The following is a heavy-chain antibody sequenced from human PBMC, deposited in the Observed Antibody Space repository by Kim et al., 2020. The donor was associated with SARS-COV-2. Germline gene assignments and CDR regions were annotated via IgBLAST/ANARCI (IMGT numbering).Heavy chain of an antibody. CDR1: GFTFTIYA. J-gene: IGHJ6*02. CDR3: ARSVAGNNYYGMDV. Sequence: GGSLRLSCAASGFTFTIYAMHWVRQAPGKGLEWVAFISYDGSNKYYPDSVRGRFTISRDNSKNTLYLQMNSLRPEDTAVYYCARSVAGNNYYGMDVWGRGTTVTVSS. CDR2: ISYDGSNK. V-gene: IGHV3-30-3*01. D-gene: IGHD3-10*01.